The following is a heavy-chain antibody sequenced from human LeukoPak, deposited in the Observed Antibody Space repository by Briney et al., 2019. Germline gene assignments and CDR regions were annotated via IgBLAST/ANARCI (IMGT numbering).Heavy chain of an antibody. CDR2: ISSSGSTM. Sequence: PGGSLRLSCAASGFTFSSYEMNWVRQAPGKGLEWVSYISSSGSTMYYADSVKGRFTISRDNAKNSLYLQMNSLRAEDTAVYYCARSVPSGSGWTGSIEYWGQGTLVTVSS. CDR1: GFTFSSYE. CDR3: ARSVPSGSGWTGSIEY. V-gene: IGHV3-48*03. J-gene: IGHJ4*02. D-gene: IGHD6-19*01.